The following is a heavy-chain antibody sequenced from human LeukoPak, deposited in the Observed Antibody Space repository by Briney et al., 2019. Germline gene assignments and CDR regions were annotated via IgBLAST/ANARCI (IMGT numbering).Heavy chain of an antibody. CDR1: GGSISSSNW. J-gene: IGHJ4*02. CDR3: ARGHYDILTGYNDY. CDR2: IYHSGST. D-gene: IGHD3-9*01. V-gene: IGHV4-4*02. Sequence: SETLSLTCAVSGGSISSSNWWSWVRQPPGKGLEWIGEIYHSGSTNYNPSLKSRVTISVDKSKNQFSLKLSSVTAADTAVYYCARGHYDILTGYNDYWGRGTLVTVSS.